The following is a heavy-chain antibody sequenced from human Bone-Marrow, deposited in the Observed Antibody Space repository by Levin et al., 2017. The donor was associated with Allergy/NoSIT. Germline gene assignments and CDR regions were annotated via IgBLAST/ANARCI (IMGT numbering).Heavy chain of an antibody. V-gene: IGHV3-33*01. CDR3: ARNYDVWSGFLAGYETGGLDV. J-gene: IGHJ6*02. CDR2: IWFDGSSE. CDR1: GFTFSSYA. Sequence: QTGESLKISCAASGFTFSSYAMHWVRQAPGKGLEWVAVIWFDGSSEYYGESVRGRFTISRDNSKNTLYLEMHSLRVDDTAVYFCARNYDVWSGFLAGYETGGLDVWGQGTTVTVS. D-gene: IGHD3-3*01.